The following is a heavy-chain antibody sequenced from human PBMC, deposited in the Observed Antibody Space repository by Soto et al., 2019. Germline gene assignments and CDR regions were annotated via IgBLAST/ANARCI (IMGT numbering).Heavy chain of an antibody. CDR1: GYTFTSYG. Sequence: QVQLVQSGAEVKKPGASVKVSCKASGYTFTSYGISWVRQAPGQGLEWMGWISAYNGNTNYAQKLQGRVTMTTDTSTRTAYMEPRSLRSDDTAVYYCARDLPGITGTTSWDYWGQGTLVTVSS. D-gene: IGHD1-7*01. CDR2: ISAYNGNT. J-gene: IGHJ4*02. V-gene: IGHV1-18*04. CDR3: ARDLPGITGTTSWDY.